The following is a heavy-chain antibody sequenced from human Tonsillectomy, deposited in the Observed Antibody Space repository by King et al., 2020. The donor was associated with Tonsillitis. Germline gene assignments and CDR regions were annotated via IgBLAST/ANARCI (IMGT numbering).Heavy chain of an antibody. CDR1: GGSISSGGSY. CDR3: ARGITGP. D-gene: IGHD1-20*01. J-gene: IGHJ4*02. V-gene: IGHV4-31*03. CDR2: ISYSGNT. Sequence: VQLQESGPGLVKPSQTLSLSCSVSGGSISSGGSYWNWIRQHPGKGLEWIGYISYSGNTYYNPSLKSRVSLSVDTSKNHFSLNLSSVTAADTAVYYCARGITGPWGQGTLAT.